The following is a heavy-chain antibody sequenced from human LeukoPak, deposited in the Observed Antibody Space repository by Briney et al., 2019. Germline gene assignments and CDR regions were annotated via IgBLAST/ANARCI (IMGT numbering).Heavy chain of an antibody. Sequence: GASVKVSCKASGGTFSSYAISWVRQAPRQGLEWMGRIIPILGIANYAQKFQGRVTITADKSTSTAYMELSSLRSEDTAVYYCARVDGEGGYSGYDYYYYYGMDVWGQGTTVTVSS. J-gene: IGHJ6*02. CDR1: GGTFSSYA. D-gene: IGHD5-12*01. CDR3: ARVDGEGGYSGYDYYYYYGMDV. V-gene: IGHV1-69*04. CDR2: IIPILGIA.